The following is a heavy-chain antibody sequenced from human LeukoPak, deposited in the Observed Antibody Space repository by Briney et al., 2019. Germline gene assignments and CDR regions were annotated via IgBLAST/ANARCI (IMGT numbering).Heavy chain of an antibody. CDR1: GFTFSSHW. V-gene: IGHV3-7*03. CDR3: AKDTDYDFWSGYPSYGMDV. D-gene: IGHD3-3*01. CDR2: IKQDGSEK. Sequence: PGGSLRLSCAASGFTFSSHWMSLVRQAPGKGLEWVANIKQDGSEKYYVDSVKGRFTISRDNAKNSLYLQMNSLRAEDTAVYYCAKDTDYDFWSGYPSYGMDVWGQGTTVTVSS. J-gene: IGHJ6*02.